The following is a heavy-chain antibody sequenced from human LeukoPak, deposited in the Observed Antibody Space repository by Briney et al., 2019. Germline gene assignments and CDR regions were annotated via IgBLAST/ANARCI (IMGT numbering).Heavy chain of an antibody. V-gene: IGHV3-53*01. CDR3: ARSNSPLYYFDY. Sequence: GGSLRLSCAASGFTVSSNYMSWVRQAPGKGLEWVSVIYSGGSTYYADSVKGRFTISRDNSKNTLYLQMNSLRAEDTAVYYCARSNSPLYYFDYWGQGTLVTVSS. D-gene: IGHD5-18*01. J-gene: IGHJ4*02. CDR2: IYSGGST. CDR1: GFTVSSNY.